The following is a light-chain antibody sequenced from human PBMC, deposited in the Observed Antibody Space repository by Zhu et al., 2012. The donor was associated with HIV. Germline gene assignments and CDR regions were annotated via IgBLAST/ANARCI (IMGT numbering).Light chain of an antibody. Sequence: DIQLTQSPSFLSASVGDRVTISCRASQGISNYLAWYHQKPGKAPKLLIYAASILQSGVPSRFSGSGSGTEFTLTISSLQPEDFATYYCQHLTIYPTFDGGSKVEMK. CDR2: AAS. J-gene: IGKJ4*01. CDR3: QHLTIYPT. CDR1: QGISNY. V-gene: IGKV1-9*01.